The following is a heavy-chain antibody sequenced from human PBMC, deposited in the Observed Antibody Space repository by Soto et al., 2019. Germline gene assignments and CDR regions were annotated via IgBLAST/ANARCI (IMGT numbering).Heavy chain of an antibody. CDR2: ISAYNGNT. V-gene: IGHV1-18*01. J-gene: IGHJ4*02. Sequence: EASVKVSCKASVYTFTSYGISWVRQAPGQGLEWMGWISAYNGNTNYAQKLQGRVTMTTDTSTSTAYMELRSLRSDDTAVYYCARAYDSRDYFDYWGQGTLVTVSS. D-gene: IGHD3-22*01. CDR3: ARAYDSRDYFDY. CDR1: VYTFTSYG.